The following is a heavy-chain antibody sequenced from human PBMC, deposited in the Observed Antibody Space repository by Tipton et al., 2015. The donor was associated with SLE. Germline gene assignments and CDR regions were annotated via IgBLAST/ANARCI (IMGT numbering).Heavy chain of an antibody. V-gene: IGHV3-48*03. CDR2: ISSSGSTI. D-gene: IGHD3-22*01. CDR1: GFTFSSYE. J-gene: IGHJ6*03. Sequence: SLRLSCAAAGFTFSSYEMNWVRQAPGKGLGWVSYISSSGSTIYYADSVKGRFTISRDNAKNSLYLQMNSLRAEDTAVYYCARLPVAVIRWYYYMDVWGKGTTVTVSS. CDR3: ARLPVAVIRWYYYMDV.